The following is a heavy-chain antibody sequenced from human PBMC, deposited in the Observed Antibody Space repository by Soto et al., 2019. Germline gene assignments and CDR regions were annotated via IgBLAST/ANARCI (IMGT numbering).Heavy chain of an antibody. Sequence: DVQLLESGGGLVQPGGSLRLSCATSGFTFSSYAMNWVRQAPGTGLEWVSGISSDGDTIAYADSVQGRFTVFRDNAKNSLYLQMNSLRAEDTALYYCTKGGYDLIYYFGMDVWGQGTTVTVSS. V-gene: IGHV3-9*01. CDR2: ISSDGDTI. CDR1: GFTFSSYA. J-gene: IGHJ6*02. D-gene: IGHD5-12*01. CDR3: TKGGYDLIYYFGMDV.